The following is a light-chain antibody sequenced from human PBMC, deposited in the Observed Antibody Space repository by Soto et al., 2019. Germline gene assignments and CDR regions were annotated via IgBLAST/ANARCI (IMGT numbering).Light chain of an antibody. CDR3: SSYTSRRSPSV. V-gene: IGLV2-14*01. Sequence: QSALTQPASVSGSPGQSITISCTGTSSDVGSYNYVSWYQQHPGTAPKLMIYEVSNRPSGVSNRFSGSKSGNTASLAISGLQAEDEADYYCSSYTSRRSPSVFGGGTKLTVL. J-gene: IGLJ3*02. CDR1: SSDVGSYNY. CDR2: EVS.